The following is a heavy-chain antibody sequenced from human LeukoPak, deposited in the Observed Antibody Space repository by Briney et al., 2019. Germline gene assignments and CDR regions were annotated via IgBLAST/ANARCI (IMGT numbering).Heavy chain of an antibody. D-gene: IGHD2/OR15-2a*01. V-gene: IGHV4-4*07. Sequence: PSETLSLTCSVSGGSISNYYWNWLRQPAGKGLEWIGRIYASGSTNYNPSLKSRVTISMDKSKNHSSLNLKSVTAADTGFYYCARDFYGDDGHHPFDYWGQGIQVTVSS. J-gene: IGHJ4*02. CDR3: ARDFYGDDGHHPFDY. CDR2: IYASGST. CDR1: GGSISNYY.